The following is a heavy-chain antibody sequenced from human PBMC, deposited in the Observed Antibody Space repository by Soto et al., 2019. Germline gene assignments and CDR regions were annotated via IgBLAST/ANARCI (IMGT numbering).Heavy chain of an antibody. J-gene: IGHJ4*02. D-gene: IGHD3-9*01. CDR1: GGSISSYY. V-gene: IGHV4-59*01. CDR2: IYYSGST. CDR3: ARDPADILTGYYFDY. Sequence: PSETLSLTCTVSGGSISSYYWSWIRQPPGKGLELIGYIYYSGSTNYNPSLKSRVTISVDTSKNQVSLKLSSVTAADTAVYYCARDPADILTGYYFDYWAQRTPVTVSS.